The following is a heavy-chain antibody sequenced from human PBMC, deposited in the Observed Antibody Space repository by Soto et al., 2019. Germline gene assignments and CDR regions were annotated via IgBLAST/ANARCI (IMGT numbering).Heavy chain of an antibody. CDR3: AKDLRIAVAGTDYFDS. J-gene: IGHJ4*02. CDR2: ISYDVTNK. V-gene: IGHV3-30*18. Sequence: GGSLRLSCAASGFRFSSYGMHWVRQAPGKGLEWVAVISYDVTNKYYADSVKGRFTISRDNSKNTLYLQMNSLRAEDTAVYYCAKDLRIAVAGTDYFDSWGQGTLVTVSS. D-gene: IGHD6-19*01. CDR1: GFRFSSYG.